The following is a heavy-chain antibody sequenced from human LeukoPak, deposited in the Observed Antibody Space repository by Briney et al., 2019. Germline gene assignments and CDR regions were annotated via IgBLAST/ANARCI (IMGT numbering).Heavy chain of an antibody. CDR1: GFTFSSDW. CDR2: IDKKDKGYATAT. D-gene: IGHD1-26*01. Sequence: GGSLRLSCAASGFTFSSDWMSWVRQAPGKGLEWVGQIDKKDKGYATATAYAASVKGRFTISRDDSINTAYLQMKSLKTEDTALYYCTRDSGTYNWFDPWGQGTLVTVSS. J-gene: IGHJ5*02. V-gene: IGHV3-73*01. CDR3: TRDSGTYNWFDP.